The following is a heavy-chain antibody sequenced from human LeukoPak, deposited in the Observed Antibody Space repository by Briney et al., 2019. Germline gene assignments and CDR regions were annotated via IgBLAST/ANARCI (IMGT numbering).Heavy chain of an antibody. Sequence: SVKVSCKASGYTFTSYSISWVRQAPGQGLEWMGWISAYNGNTNYAQKLQGRVTMTTDTSTSTAYMELRSLRSDDTAVYYCARVGDILTGYPYYFDYWGQGTLVTVSS. D-gene: IGHD3-9*01. CDR2: ISAYNGNT. V-gene: IGHV1-18*01. J-gene: IGHJ4*02. CDR3: ARVGDILTGYPYYFDY. CDR1: GYTFTSYS.